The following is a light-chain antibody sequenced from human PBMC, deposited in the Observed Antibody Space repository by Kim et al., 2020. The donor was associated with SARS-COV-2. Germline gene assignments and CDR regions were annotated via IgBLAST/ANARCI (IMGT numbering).Light chain of an antibody. Sequence: VAVSPGQTASITCSGDKLGDKYACWYQQKPGQSPVLVIYQDRKRPSGIPGRFSGSNSGNTATLTISGTQAMDEADYYCQAWDSSVVFGGGTQLTVL. V-gene: IGLV3-1*01. J-gene: IGLJ2*01. CDR2: QDR. CDR1: KLGDKY. CDR3: QAWDSSVV.